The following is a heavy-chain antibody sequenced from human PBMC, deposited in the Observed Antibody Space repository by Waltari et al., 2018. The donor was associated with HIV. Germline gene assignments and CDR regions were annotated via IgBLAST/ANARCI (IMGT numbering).Heavy chain of an antibody. CDR1: GYTFTSYG. J-gene: IGHJ4*02. V-gene: IGHV1-18*01. CDR2: ISAYNGNT. D-gene: IGHD3-10*01. CDR3: ARDKTTYYYGSGVSY. Sequence: QVQLVQSGAEVKKPGASVKVSCKASGYTFTSYGISWVRQAPGQGLEWMGWISAYNGNTNHAQKLQGRVTMTTDTSTSTAYMELRSLRSDDTAVYYCARDKTTYYYGSGVSYWGQGTLVTVSS.